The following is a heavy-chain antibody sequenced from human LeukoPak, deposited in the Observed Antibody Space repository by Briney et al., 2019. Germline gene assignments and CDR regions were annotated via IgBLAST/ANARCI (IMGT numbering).Heavy chain of an antibody. J-gene: IGHJ4*02. D-gene: IGHD2-2*03. Sequence: KTSETLSLTCTVSGGSISSYYWSWIRQPPGKGLEWIGRIYYSGSTFYNPSLKSRVTISVDTSKNQLSLRLSSVTAADTAVYYCARHGSTDYFDYWGQGTLVTVSS. CDR1: GGSISSYY. CDR3: ARHGSTDYFDY. CDR2: IYYSGST. V-gene: IGHV4-59*05.